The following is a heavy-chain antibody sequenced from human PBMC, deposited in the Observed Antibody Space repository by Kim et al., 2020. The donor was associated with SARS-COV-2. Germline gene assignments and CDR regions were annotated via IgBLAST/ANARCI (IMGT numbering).Heavy chain of an antibody. D-gene: IGHD3-10*01. Sequence: RDNSKNTLYLQMNSLRAEDTAVYYCAKVYGSGTNGMDVWGQGTTVTVSS. CDR3: AKVYGSGTNGMDV. V-gene: IGHV3-23*01. J-gene: IGHJ6*02.